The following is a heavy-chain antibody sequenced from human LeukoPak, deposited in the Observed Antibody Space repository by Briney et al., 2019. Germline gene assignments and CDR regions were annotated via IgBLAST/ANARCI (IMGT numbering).Heavy chain of an antibody. CDR2: IIPILGIA. CDR1: GGTFSSYA. J-gene: IGHJ6*02. CDR3: ARDGDSGYLIYYYGMDV. Sequence: ASVKVSCKASGGTFSSYAISWVRQAPGQGLEWMGRIIPILGIANYAQKFQGRVTITADKSTSTAYMELSSLRSEDTAVYYCARDGDSGYLIYYYGMDVWGQGTTVTVSS. V-gene: IGHV1-69*04. D-gene: IGHD5-12*01.